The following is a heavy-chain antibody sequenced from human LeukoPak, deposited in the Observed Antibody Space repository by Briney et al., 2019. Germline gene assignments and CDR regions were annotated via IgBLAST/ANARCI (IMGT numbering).Heavy chain of an antibody. V-gene: IGHV3-23*01. J-gene: IGHJ1*01. CDR3: AKYFASGSYYKLPH. CDR2: ISGSGAYT. D-gene: IGHD3-10*01. CDR1: GFTFSSYA. Sequence: QPGGSLRLSCAASGFTFSSYAMSWVRQAPGKGLEWVATISGSGAYTYYADSVKGRFTISRDSSKNTLYLQMNSLRAEDTAVYYCAKYFASGSYYKLPHWGQGTLVTVSS.